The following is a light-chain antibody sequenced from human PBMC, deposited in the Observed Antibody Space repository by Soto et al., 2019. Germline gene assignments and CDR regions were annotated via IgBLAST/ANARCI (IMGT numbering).Light chain of an antibody. V-gene: IGKV1-33*01. CDR3: QQFDSLPIT. CDR1: QDITNY. J-gene: IGKJ5*01. Sequence: DIQMTQSPSSLSASVGDRVTITCQASQDITNYLNWYQQKPGKAPRRLVYDGSNLDTEVPSRFSGSGSGTHFSFTISSLHPEDIATYYCQQFDSLPITFGQGTRLEI. CDR2: DGS.